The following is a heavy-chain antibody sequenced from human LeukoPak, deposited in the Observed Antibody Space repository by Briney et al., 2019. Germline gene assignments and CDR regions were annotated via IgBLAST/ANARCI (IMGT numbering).Heavy chain of an antibody. CDR3: ARERGSYSVAAFDI. CDR1: GFTFSSYG. CDR2: IWYDGSNK. D-gene: IGHD1-26*01. Sequence: GGSLRLSCAASGFTFSSYGMHWVRQAPGKGLEWVAVIWYDGSNKYYADSVKGRFTISRDNSKNTLYLQMNSLRAEDTAVYYCARERGSYSVAAFDIWGQGTMVTVSS. J-gene: IGHJ3*02. V-gene: IGHV3-33*01.